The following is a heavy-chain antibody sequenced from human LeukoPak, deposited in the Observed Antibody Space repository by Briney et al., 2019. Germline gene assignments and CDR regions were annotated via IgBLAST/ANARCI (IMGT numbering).Heavy chain of an antibody. D-gene: IGHD2-15*01. V-gene: IGHV6-1*01. CDR2: TYYRSKWYN. CDR3: ARHSTEVVAATTDYGMDV. CDR1: GDSVSSISAA. Sequence: SQALSLTCAISGDSVSSISAASNWIRQSASGGLGWLGRTYYRSKWYNDYAVSVKRRITINPDTSKNQFSLQLNSVTPEDTAVYFCARHSTEVVAATTDYGMDVWGQGTTVTVSS. J-gene: IGHJ6*02.